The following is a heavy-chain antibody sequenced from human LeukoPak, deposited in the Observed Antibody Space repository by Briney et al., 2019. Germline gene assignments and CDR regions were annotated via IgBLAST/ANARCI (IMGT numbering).Heavy chain of an antibody. CDR2: INWNGGST. Sequence: PGGSLRLSCAASAFTFDDYGMTWVRQAPGKGLEWASGINWNGGSTGYAVSVKGRFTISRDSAKNSLYLQMNSLRAEDTALYYCARDLGYKDYVSAFDIWGQGTMVTVSS. CDR3: ARDLGYKDYVSAFDI. D-gene: IGHD5-24*01. J-gene: IGHJ3*02. V-gene: IGHV3-20*04. CDR1: AFTFDDYG.